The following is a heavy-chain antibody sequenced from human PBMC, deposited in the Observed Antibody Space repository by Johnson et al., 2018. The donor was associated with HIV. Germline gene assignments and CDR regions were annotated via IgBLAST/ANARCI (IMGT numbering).Heavy chain of an antibody. CDR3: ARDQYSSDWVGGGDAFDI. J-gene: IGHJ3*02. CDR2: ISSSSSTT. D-gene: IGHD6-19*01. Sequence: QVQLVESGGGLVQPGGSLRLSCAASGFTFSDYYMTWIRQAPGKGLEWVSYISSSSSTTYYADSVKGRFTISRDNAKNSLYLQMNSLRAEDTAVYYCARDQYSSDWVGGGDAFDIWGQGTMVTVSS. CDR1: GFTFSDYY. V-gene: IGHV3-11*04.